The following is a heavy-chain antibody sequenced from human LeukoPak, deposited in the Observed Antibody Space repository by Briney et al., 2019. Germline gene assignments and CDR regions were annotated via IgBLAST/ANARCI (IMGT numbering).Heavy chain of an antibody. J-gene: IGHJ4*02. V-gene: IGHV3-30*18. Sequence: GGSLRLSCAASGFTFSTYGMHWVRQAPGKGLEWVAIISYDGSNKYYADSVKGRFTISRDNSKNTLYLQMNSLRAEDTAVHYCGKDDSYGYIDYWGQGTLVTVSS. CDR1: GFTFSTYG. CDR3: GKDDSYGYIDY. CDR2: ISYDGSNK. D-gene: IGHD5-18*01.